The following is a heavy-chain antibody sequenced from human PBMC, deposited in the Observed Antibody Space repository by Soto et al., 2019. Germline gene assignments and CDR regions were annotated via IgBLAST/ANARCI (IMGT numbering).Heavy chain of an antibody. V-gene: IGHV3-33*01. CDR2: IWYDGSNK. D-gene: IGHD3-10*01. CDR1: GFTFSSYG. Sequence: GGSLRLSCAASGFTFSSYGMHWVRQAPGKGLEWVAVIWYDGSNKYYADSVKGRFTISRDNSKNTLYLQMNSLRAEDTAVYYCASPLHYGSGTMGYYYYGMDVWGQGTTVTVSS. J-gene: IGHJ6*02. CDR3: ASPLHYGSGTMGYYYYGMDV.